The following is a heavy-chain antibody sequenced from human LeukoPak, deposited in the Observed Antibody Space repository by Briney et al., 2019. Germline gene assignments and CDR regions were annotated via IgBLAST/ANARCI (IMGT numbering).Heavy chain of an antibody. D-gene: IGHD3-3*01. J-gene: IGHJ3*02. CDR1: GGSISSYY. CDR3: ARSYDFWSGYRPDAFGI. V-gene: IGHV4-59*08. Sequence: PSETLSLTCTVSGGSISSYYWSWIRQPPGKGLEWIGYIYYSGSTNYNPSLKSRVTISVDTSKNQFSLKLSSVTAADTAVYYCARSYDFWSGYRPDAFGIWGQGTMVTVSS. CDR2: IYYSGST.